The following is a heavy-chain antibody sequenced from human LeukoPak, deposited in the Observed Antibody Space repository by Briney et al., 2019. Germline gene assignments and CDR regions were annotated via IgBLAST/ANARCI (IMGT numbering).Heavy chain of an antibody. V-gene: IGHV4-34*01. CDR1: GGSFSSYY. CDR3: ARDGSCYDY. J-gene: IGHJ4*02. CDR2: INHSGST. Sequence: PSETLSLTCAVYGGSFSSYYWSWIRQPPGKGLEWIGEINHSGSTNYNPSLKSRVTISVGTSKNQFSLKLSSVTAADTAVYYCARDGSCYDYWGQGTLVTVSS. D-gene: IGHD2-15*01.